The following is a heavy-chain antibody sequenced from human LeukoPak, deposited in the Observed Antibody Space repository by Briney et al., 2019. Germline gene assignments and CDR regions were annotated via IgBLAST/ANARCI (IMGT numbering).Heavy chain of an antibody. CDR3: ARDRGYVVVVPAADGGIDI. J-gene: IGHJ3*02. V-gene: IGHV1-69*04. CDR2: IIPILGIA. D-gene: IGHD2-2*01. CDR1: GGTFSSYA. Sequence: ASVKVSCKASGGTFSSYAISWVRQAPGQGLEWMGRIIPILGIANYAQKFQGRVTITADKSTSTAYMELSSLRSEDTAVYYCARDRGYVVVVPAADGGIDIWGQGTMVTVSS.